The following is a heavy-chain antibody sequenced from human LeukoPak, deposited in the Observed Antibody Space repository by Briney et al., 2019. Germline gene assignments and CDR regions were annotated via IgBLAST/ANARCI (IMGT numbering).Heavy chain of an antibody. CDR3: AKDPTPLLESDHWFDP. D-gene: IGHD3-3*01. Sequence: GGSLRLSCAASGLTFDDYAMHWVRQAPGKGLEWVSGISWNSGSIGYADSVKGRFTISRDNAKNSLYLQMNSLRAEDTALYYCAKDPTPLLESDHWFDPWGQGTLVTVSS. CDR2: ISWNSGSI. J-gene: IGHJ5*02. CDR1: GLTFDDYA. V-gene: IGHV3-9*01.